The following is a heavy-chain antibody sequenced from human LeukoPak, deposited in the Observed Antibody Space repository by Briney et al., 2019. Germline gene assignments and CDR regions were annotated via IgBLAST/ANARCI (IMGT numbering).Heavy chain of an antibody. Sequence: GSLRLSCAASGFTFSSYAMHWVRQAPGKGLEWVAFIRYDGSNKYYADSVKGRFTISRDNSKNTLYLQMNSLRAEDTAVYYCARGGDGYNSPNDYWGQGTLVTVSS. D-gene: IGHD5-24*01. CDR2: IRYDGSNK. V-gene: IGHV3-30*02. J-gene: IGHJ4*02. CDR3: ARGGDGYNSPNDY. CDR1: GFTFSSYA.